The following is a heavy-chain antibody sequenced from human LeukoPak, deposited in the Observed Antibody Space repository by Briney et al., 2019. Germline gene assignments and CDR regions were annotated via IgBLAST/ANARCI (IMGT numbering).Heavy chain of an antibody. CDR1: GYTFTGYH. Sequence: ASVKVSCKASGYTFTGYHMHWVRQAPGQGLEWMGWTNHNSGGTNYAQNFQGRVTMTRDTSISTAYMELSRLTSDDTAGYYCARGRGVYGGSFYNWFDPWGQGTLVTVSS. J-gene: IGHJ5*02. CDR2: TNHNSGGT. CDR3: ARGRGVYGGSFYNWFDP. V-gene: IGHV1-2*02. D-gene: IGHD1-26*01.